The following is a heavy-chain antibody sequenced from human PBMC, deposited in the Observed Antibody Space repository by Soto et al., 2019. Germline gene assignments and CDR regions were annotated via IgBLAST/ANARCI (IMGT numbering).Heavy chain of an antibody. Sequence: GGSLRLSCAASASSLSAYGMHWVRQTPGKGLEWVALIWYDGSEKHYADSVKGRFTISRDNSKNTLYLQMNSLRAEDTAMYYCARGTAGHDTPMITNPFNWFDPWGQGTLVTVSS. CDR1: ASSLSAYG. J-gene: IGHJ5*02. CDR2: IWYDGSEK. CDR3: ARGTAGHDTPMITNPFNWFDP. D-gene: IGHD3-16*01. V-gene: IGHV3-33*01.